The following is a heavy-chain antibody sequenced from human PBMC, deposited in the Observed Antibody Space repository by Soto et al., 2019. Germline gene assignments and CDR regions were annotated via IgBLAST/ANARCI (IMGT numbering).Heavy chain of an antibody. V-gene: IGHV3-23*01. Sequence: EVQLLDSGGGLVQPGGSLRLSCAASGFAFSTYAMSWVRQAPGEGLEWVSGSDSGATTYYADSVKGRFTISRDNSKNTLYLQMNSLRAEDTAVYYCARDWRWSRHREMAPTNHWGQGTLVTVSS. CDR2: SDSGATT. CDR1: GFAFSTYA. D-gene: IGHD2-15*01. CDR3: ARDWRWSRHREMAPTNH. J-gene: IGHJ5*02.